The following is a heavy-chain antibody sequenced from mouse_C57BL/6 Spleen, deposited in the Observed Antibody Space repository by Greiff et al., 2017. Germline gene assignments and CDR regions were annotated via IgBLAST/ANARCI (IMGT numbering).Heavy chain of an antibody. J-gene: IGHJ2*01. V-gene: IGHV14-2*01. D-gene: IGHD2-3*01. Sequence: VQLQQSGAELVKPGASVKLSCTASGFNINDYYMHWVKQRTEQGLEWIGRIDPEDGETKYASKFQGKATITADTSSNTAYLQLSSLTSEDTAVYYCARWDGYSFDYWGQGTTLTVSA. CDR3: ARWDGYSFDY. CDR1: GFNINDYY. CDR2: IDPEDGET.